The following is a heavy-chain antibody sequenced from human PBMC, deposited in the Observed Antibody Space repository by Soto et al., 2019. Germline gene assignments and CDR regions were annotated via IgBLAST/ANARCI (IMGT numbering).Heavy chain of an antibody. V-gene: IGHV3-11*01. Sequence: GGSLRFSCAASGFTFSDYYMSWIRQAPGKGLEWVSYISSSGSTIYYADSVKGRFTISRDNAKNSLYLQMNSLRAEDTAVYYCASVFYYYYDSSGPDAFDIWGQGTMVTVSS. CDR2: ISSSGSTI. CDR3: ASVFYYYYDSSGPDAFDI. J-gene: IGHJ3*02. CDR1: GFTFSDYY. D-gene: IGHD3-22*01.